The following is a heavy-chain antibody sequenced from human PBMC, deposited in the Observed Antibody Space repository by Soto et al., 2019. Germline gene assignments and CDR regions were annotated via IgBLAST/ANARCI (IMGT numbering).Heavy chain of an antibody. V-gene: IGHV3-23*01. CDR3: AKDTRIFPLNWFDP. Sequence: EVQLLESGGGLVQPGGSLRLSCAASGFTFSSSAMSWVRQAPGKGLEWVSAISGSGGSTYYADSVKGRFPISRDNSKNTLYLQMNSLRAEDTAVYYCAKDTRIFPLNWFDPWGQGTLVTVSS. CDR2: ISGSGGST. CDR1: GFTFSSSA. J-gene: IGHJ5*02. D-gene: IGHD3-3*01.